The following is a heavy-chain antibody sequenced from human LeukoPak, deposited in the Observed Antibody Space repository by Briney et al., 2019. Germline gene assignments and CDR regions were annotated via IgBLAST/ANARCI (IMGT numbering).Heavy chain of an antibody. CDR3: ARDVYDILTGYHHEGNLNDY. CDR2: IKQDGSEK. D-gene: IGHD3-9*01. J-gene: IGHJ4*02. V-gene: IGHV3-7*01. Sequence: PGGSLRLSCAASGFTFSSYWMSWVRQAPGKGLEWVANIKQDGSEKYYVDSVKGRFTISRDNAKNSLYLQMNSLRAEDTAVYYCARDVYDILTGYHHEGNLNDYWGQGTLVTVSS. CDR1: GFTFSSYW.